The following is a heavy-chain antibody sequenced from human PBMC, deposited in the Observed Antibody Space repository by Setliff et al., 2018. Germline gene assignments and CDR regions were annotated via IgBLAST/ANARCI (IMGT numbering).Heavy chain of an antibody. CDR2: ISPHTGNT. Sequence: ASVKVSCKASGYNFNGYYLHWVRQAPGQGLEWLGWISPHTGNTNYAQNFQGRVTMTRDTSINTAYMELNSLRSDDTAFYYCARDWFCGGPSCLNCFDPWGQGTLVTVSS. CDR1: GYNFNGYY. V-gene: IGHV1-2*02. CDR3: ARDWFCGGPSCLNCFDP. D-gene: IGHD2-2*01. J-gene: IGHJ5*02.